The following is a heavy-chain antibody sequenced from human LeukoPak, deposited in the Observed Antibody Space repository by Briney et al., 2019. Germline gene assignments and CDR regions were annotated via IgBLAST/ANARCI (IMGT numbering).Heavy chain of an antibody. CDR3: ARRTSDDYGDYGDY. CDR2: IYNSGST. CDR1: GGSVSSSTFY. Sequence: SETLSLTCSVSGGSVSSSTFYWSWIRQPPGKGLEWIGYIYNSGSTKYNPPLKSRVTISVDTSKSQFSLNLSSVTAADTAVYYCARRTSDDYGDYGDYWGQGTLVTVSS. V-gene: IGHV4-61*01. D-gene: IGHD4-17*01. J-gene: IGHJ4*02.